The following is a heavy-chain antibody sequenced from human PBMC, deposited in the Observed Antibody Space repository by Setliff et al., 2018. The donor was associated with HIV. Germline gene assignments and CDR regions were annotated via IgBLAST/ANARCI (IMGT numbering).Heavy chain of an antibody. V-gene: IGHV4-31*03. CDR1: GGSISSGDYY. D-gene: IGHD2-21*02. CDR3: ARAVCGGDCYSRLNWFDP. Sequence: PSETLSLTCTVSGGSISSGDYYWSWIRQHPGKGLEWIGYIYYSGSAYYNPSLKSRVTISVDTSKNQFSLRLSSVTAADTAVYYCARAVCGGDCYSRLNWFDPRGQGTLVTVS. CDR2: IYYSGSA. J-gene: IGHJ5*02.